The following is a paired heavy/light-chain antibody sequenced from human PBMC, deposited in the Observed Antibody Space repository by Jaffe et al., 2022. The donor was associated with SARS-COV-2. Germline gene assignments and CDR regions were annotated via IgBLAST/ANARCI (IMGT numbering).Heavy chain of an antibody. CDR3: AKGMYPKYFDWLLHD. D-gene: IGHD3-9*01. J-gene: IGHJ4*02. V-gene: IGHV3-23*04. Sequence: EVHLVESGGGLVQPGGSLRLSCAASGFTFSSYAMSWVRQAPGKGPEWVSAIGGSGTLTFYADSVKGQFTISRDNTNNTLYLQMKSLRAEDTAVYYCAKGMYPKYFDWLLHDWGQGTPVTVSS. CDR2: IGGSGTLT. CDR1: GFTFSSYA.
Light chain of an antibody. CDR3: QHYGDSPGA. V-gene: IGKV3-20*01. Sequence: EIVLTQSPGTLSLSPGERATLSCRASQGVSSSYLAWYQQKPGQAPRLLIYDASSRATGIPDRFSGSGSGTEFSLTINRLEPEDFAVYYCQHYGDSPGAFGQGTKVEIK. J-gene: IGKJ1*01. CDR1: QGVSSSY. CDR2: DAS.